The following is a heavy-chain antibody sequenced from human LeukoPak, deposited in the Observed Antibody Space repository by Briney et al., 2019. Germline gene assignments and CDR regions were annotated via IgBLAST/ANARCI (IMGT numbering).Heavy chain of an antibody. CDR3: ARTYCGGDCRGYYYSYHMDV. J-gene: IGHJ6*03. Sequence: SETLSLTCTMSGGSVSDYCWSWIRQSPGKGLEWIGYIYHTGSTSYNPSLKSGVTIPADTSQNQFSVRLSSVTAAYTAVYCCARTYCGGDCRGYYYSYHMDVWGKGTTVTISS. CDR2: IYHTGST. V-gene: IGHV4-59*08. CDR1: GGSVSDYC. D-gene: IGHD2-21*02.